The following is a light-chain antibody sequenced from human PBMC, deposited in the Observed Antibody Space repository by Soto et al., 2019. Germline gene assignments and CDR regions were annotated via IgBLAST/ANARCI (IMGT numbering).Light chain of an antibody. CDR1: QSISTY. CDR2: KAS. CDR3: QPYNSDSRT. Sequence: DIQMTQSPSTLSASVGDRVTIACRASQSISTYLAWYRHKPGEAPKLLIYKASTLERGVPSRFSGSGSGTDFTLTISSLQPDDFATYYCQPYNSDSRTFGQGTRLEIK. V-gene: IGKV1-5*03. J-gene: IGKJ5*01.